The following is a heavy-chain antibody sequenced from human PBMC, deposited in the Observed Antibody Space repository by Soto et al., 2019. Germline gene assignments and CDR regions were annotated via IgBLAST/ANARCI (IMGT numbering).Heavy chain of an antibody. CDR1: GFTFSNYA. V-gene: IGHV3-30*18. D-gene: IGHD3-22*01. Sequence: GGSLRLSCAASGFTFSNYAVTWVRQAPGKGLEWVAVISYDGSNKYYADSVKGRFTISRDNSKNTLYLQMNSLRAEDTAVYYCAKYYYDSSGSFSFALDIWGQGTMVTVSS. J-gene: IGHJ3*02. CDR2: ISYDGSNK. CDR3: AKYYYDSSGSFSFALDI.